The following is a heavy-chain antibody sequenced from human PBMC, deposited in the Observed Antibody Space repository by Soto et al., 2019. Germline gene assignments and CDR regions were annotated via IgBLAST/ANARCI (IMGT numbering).Heavy chain of an antibody. D-gene: IGHD2-15*01. V-gene: IGHV3-66*01. CDR2: IYSGGST. CDR3: ARESGTRYSYYYYDYGMDV. Sequence: GSLRLSCAASGFTVSSNYMSWVRQAPGKGLEWVSVIYSGGSTYYADSVKGRFTISRDNSKNTLYLQMNSLRAEDTAVYSCARESGTRYSYYYYDYGMDVWGQGTTVTVSS. J-gene: IGHJ6*02. CDR1: GFTVSSNY.